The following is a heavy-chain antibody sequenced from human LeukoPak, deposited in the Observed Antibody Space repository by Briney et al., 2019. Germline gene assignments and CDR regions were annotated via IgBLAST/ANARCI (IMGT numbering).Heavy chain of an antibody. CDR1: GGSISSSSYY. D-gene: IGHD6-13*01. Sequence: SETLSLTCTVSGGSISSSSYYWGWIRQPPGKGLEWIGSIYYSGSTYYNPSLKSRVTISVDKSKNQFSLKLSSVTAADTAVYYCAITNQEQQMDYWGQGTLVTVSS. CDR2: IYYSGST. V-gene: IGHV4-39*07. J-gene: IGHJ4*02. CDR3: AITNQEQQMDY.